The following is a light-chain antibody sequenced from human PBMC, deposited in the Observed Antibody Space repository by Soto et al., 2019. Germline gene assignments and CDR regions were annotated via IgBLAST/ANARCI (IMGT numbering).Light chain of an antibody. CDR1: QNINAW. J-gene: IGKJ1*01. CDR3: QHSSLYSPWT. CDR2: DAS. Sequence: DIHMTQSPSSLSVSVGDRVTITCRTSQNINAWLAWYQQRPGQAPKLLIYDASTVQSGVPSRFSGSGSGTEFTLTISSLQPDDSATYYCQHSSLYSPWTFGQGTKVDIK. V-gene: IGKV1-5*01.